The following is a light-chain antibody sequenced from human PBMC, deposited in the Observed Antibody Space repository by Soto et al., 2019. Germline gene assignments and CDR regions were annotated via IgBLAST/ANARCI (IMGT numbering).Light chain of an antibody. CDR3: QQYNSFPFT. J-gene: IGKJ2*01. CDR1: QTTSSW. CDR2: DTS. Sequence: DIQMTQSPSTLSASVGDRVIITCRASQTTSSWLAWYQQKPGRAPNLLIYDTSTLQSGVPPRFSGSGSGTEFTLTISSLQPDDFATYYCQQYNSFPFTFGQGTKLEIQ. V-gene: IGKV1-5*01.